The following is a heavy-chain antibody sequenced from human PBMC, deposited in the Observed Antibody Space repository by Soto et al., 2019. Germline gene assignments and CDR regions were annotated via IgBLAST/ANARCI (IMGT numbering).Heavy chain of an antibody. CDR2: ISGSGGST. D-gene: IGHD1-1*01. V-gene: IGHV3-23*01. CDR3: APHSFPPLDVKRFDY. Sequence: GGSLRLSCAASGFAFSSYAMSWVRQAPGKGLEWVSAISGSGGSTYYADSVKGRFTISRDNSKNTLYLQMNSLRAEDTAVYYCAPHSFPPLDVKRFDYWGQGTLVTVSS. CDR1: GFAFSSYA. J-gene: IGHJ4*02.